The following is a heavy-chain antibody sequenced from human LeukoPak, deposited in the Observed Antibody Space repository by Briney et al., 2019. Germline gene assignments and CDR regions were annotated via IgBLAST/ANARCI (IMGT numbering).Heavy chain of an antibody. CDR2: IYSDGGA. CDR1: GFTVSNTY. V-gene: IGHV3-53*01. CDR3: ARDPTTVAGTN. Sequence: GGSLRLSCAASGFTVSNTYISWVRQAPGKGLEWVSAIYSDGGAHYADSVKGRFTISRDSSKNMFYFQMNSLRTEDTAIYYCARDPTTVAGTNWGQGTLVTVSS. J-gene: IGHJ4*02. D-gene: IGHD6-19*01.